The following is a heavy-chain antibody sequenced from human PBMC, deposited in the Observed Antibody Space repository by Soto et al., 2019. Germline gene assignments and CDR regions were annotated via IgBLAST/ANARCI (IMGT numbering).Heavy chain of an antibody. D-gene: IGHD3-3*01. Sequence: SETLSLTCTVSGCSLSSGGYYLSWIRQHPGEGLEWIGYIYYSGSTYYNPSLKSRVTISVDTSKNQFSLKLSSVTAADTAVYYCARGWYGTIFGVVTHYGMDVWGQGTTVTVSS. V-gene: IGHV4-31*03. CDR3: ARGWYGTIFGVVTHYGMDV. J-gene: IGHJ6*02. CDR2: IYYSGST. CDR1: GCSLSSGGYY.